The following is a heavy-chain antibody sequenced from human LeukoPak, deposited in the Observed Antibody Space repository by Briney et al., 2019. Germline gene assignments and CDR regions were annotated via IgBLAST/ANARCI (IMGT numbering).Heavy chain of an antibody. D-gene: IGHD5-18*01. CDR3: ARGREQLWLEY. J-gene: IGHJ4*02. V-gene: IGHV1-8*01. CDR1: GYTFTSHD. Sequence: ASVKVSCKASGYTFTSHDINWVRQATGQGLEWMGWMNPNSGNTGYAQKFQGRITMTRDTSISTAYMELSSLRSEDTAVYYCARGREQLWLEYWGQGNMVTVSS. CDR2: MNPNSGNT.